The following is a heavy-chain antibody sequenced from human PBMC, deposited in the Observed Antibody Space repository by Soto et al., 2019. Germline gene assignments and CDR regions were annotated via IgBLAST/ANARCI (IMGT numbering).Heavy chain of an antibody. CDR2: ITSTADTYAT. CDR1: GFSFSDSV. J-gene: IGHJ3*02. V-gene: IGHV3-73*01. Sequence: EVQLVESGGGLVQPGGSLKLSCAASGFSFSDSVMHWVRQVSGKGLEWVGRITSTADTYATAYTASVKGRFTVSRDYSKNTAYLQMNSLKTEDTAVYYCTGSLSFAFDIWGQGTMVHVSS. CDR3: TGSLSFAFDI.